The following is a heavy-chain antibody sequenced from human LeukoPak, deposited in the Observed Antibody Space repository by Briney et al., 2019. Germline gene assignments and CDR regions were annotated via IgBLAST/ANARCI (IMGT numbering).Heavy chain of an antibody. CDR3: ARDRGGGFDY. CDR2: ISSSSSTI. D-gene: IGHD2-15*01. V-gene: IGHV3-48*04. J-gene: IGHJ4*02. CDR1: GFTFSGYS. Sequence: GGSLRLSCAASGFTFSGYSMNWVRQAPRKGLAWVSYISSSSSTIYYADSVKGRFTISRDNAKNSLYLQMYSLRAEDTAVYYCARDRGGGFDYWGQGTLVTVSS.